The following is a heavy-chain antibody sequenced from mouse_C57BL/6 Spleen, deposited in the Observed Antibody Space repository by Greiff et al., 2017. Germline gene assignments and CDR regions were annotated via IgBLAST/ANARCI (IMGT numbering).Heavy chain of an antibody. Sequence: QVQLQQSGAELARPGASVKLSCKASGYTFTSYGISWVKQSPGQGLEWIGEIYPRSGNTYYNEKFKGKATLTADKSSSTAYMELRSLTSEDSAVYFCARRDYYGSSSYYYAMDYWGQGTSVTVSS. J-gene: IGHJ4*01. CDR3: ARRDYYGSSSYYYAMDY. CDR1: GYTFTSYG. CDR2: IYPRSGNT. V-gene: IGHV1-81*01. D-gene: IGHD1-1*01.